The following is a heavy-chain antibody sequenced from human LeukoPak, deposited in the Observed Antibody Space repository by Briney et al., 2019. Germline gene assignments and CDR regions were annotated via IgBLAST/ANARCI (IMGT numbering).Heavy chain of an antibody. CDR2: IRYDGSNK. Sequence: GGSLRLSCAASGFTFSSYGMHWVRQAPGKGLEWVAFIRYDGSNKYYADSVKGRFTISRDNAKNSLYLQMNSLRAEDTALYYCARVGARQVYSYGIGYYFDYWGQGTLVTVSS. V-gene: IGHV3-30*02. CDR3: ARVGARQVYSYGIGYYFDY. D-gene: IGHD5-18*01. J-gene: IGHJ4*02. CDR1: GFTFSSYG.